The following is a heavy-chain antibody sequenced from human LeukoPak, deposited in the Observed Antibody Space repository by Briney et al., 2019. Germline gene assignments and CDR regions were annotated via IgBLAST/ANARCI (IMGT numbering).Heavy chain of an antibody. CDR3: ARGYSGQTSDPFDY. D-gene: IGHD4-23*01. Sequence: PRGSLRLSCAASGFTISRNYMSWVRQAPGKGLEWVSVLYSGGSSHYADSVKGRFTISRDNSKNTLFLQMNSLRAEDTGIYYCARGYSGQTSDPFDYWGQGTLVTVSS. CDR1: GFTISRNY. V-gene: IGHV3-53*01. J-gene: IGHJ4*02. CDR2: LYSGGSS.